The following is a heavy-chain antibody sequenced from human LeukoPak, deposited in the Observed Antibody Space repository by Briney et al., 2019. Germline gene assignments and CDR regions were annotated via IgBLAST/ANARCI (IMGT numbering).Heavy chain of an antibody. Sequence: SETLSLTCTVSGGSISSYYWSWIRQPPGKGLECIGYIYYSGSTNYNPSLKSRVTISVDTSKNQFSLKLSSVTAADTAVYYCARHYGSSWSFDYWGQGTLVTVSS. CDR2: IYYSGST. D-gene: IGHD6-13*01. V-gene: IGHV4-59*08. CDR1: GGSISSYY. CDR3: ARHYGSSWSFDY. J-gene: IGHJ4*02.